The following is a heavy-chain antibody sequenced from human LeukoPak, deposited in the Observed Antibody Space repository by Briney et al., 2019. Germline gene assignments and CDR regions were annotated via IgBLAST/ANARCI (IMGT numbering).Heavy chain of an antibody. CDR2: IRYDGSNK. D-gene: IGHD6-13*01. CDR1: GFTFSSYG. V-gene: IGHV3-33*01. Sequence: PGGSLRLSCAASGFTFSSYGMHWVRQAPGKGLEWVAVIRYDGSNKYYADSVKGRFTISRDNSKNTLYLQMNSLRAEDTAVYYCARDRSSSSFDYWGQGTLVTVSS. J-gene: IGHJ4*02. CDR3: ARDRSSSSFDY.